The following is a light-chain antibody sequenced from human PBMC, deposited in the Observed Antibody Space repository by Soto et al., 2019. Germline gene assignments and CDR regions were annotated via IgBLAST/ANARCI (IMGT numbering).Light chain of an antibody. J-gene: IGKJ2*01. CDR3: QQYKSYT. Sequence: DIQMTQSPSTLSAYVGDRVTITCRASQSISSWLAWYQQKPGTAPKLLIYRASSLESGVPSRFSGRGSGTEFTLTISSLQPDDFATYYCQQYKSYTFGQGTKLEI. V-gene: IGKV1-5*03. CDR2: RAS. CDR1: QSISSW.